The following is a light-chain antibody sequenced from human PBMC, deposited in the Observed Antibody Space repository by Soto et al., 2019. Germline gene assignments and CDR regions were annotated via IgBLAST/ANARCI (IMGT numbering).Light chain of an antibody. V-gene: IGKV3-20*01. Sequence: EIVLTQSPGSLSLSPGERATLSCRASQSVSRSYLAWYQKKPGQAPRLLIYSASSRATGIPDRFSGRGSGTDFTLTISRLEPEDFAVYYCQQYGRLPWTFGQGTKVEIK. CDR2: SAS. CDR1: QSVSRSY. CDR3: QQYGRLPWT. J-gene: IGKJ1*01.